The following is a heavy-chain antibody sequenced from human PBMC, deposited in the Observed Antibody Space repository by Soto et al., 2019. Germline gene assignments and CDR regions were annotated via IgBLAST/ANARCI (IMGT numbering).Heavy chain of an antibody. Sequence: SETLSLTCSVSGGSISNYYWSWIRQPPGKGLEYIGYIYHRGTTNYNPSLKSRVTMSVDMSKNQFSLKLSSVTAADTAVYYCACVGKIRGVVSYFDYWGQGTLVTVSS. J-gene: IGHJ4*02. CDR2: IYHRGTT. CDR1: GGSISNYY. D-gene: IGHD3-3*01. CDR3: ACVGKIRGVVSYFDY. V-gene: IGHV4-59*01.